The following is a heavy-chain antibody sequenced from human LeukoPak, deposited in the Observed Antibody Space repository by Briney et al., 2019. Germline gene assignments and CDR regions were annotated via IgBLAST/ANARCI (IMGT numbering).Heavy chain of an antibody. Sequence: GASVKVSCKASGYTFTSNYIHWVRQAPGQGLEWMGMIYPRDGSTSCAQKFQGRVTVTRDTSTSTVHMELSGLRSEDTAVYYCARDQEGFDYWDQGTLVTVSS. CDR3: ARDQEGFDY. J-gene: IGHJ4*02. CDR1: GYTFTSNY. CDR2: IYPRDGST. V-gene: IGHV1-46*01.